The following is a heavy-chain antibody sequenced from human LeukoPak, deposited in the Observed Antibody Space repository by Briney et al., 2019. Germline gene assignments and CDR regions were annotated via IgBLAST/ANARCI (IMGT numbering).Heavy chain of an antibody. CDR1: GCSISNGYY. D-gene: IGHD6-19*01. J-gene: IGHJ4*02. CDR2: IYRSGST. Sequence: SETLSLTCTVSGCSISNGYYWDWIRQPPGRGLEWIGNIYRSGSTSYNPSLKSRVTSSVDTSKNQFSLKVNSVTAADTPVYYCARRHSSRWFYYWGQGTLVTVSS. V-gene: IGHV4-38-2*02. CDR3: ARRHSSRWFYY.